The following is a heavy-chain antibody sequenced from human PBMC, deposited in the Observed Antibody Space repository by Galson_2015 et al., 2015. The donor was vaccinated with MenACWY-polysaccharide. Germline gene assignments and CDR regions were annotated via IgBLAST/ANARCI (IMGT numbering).Heavy chain of an antibody. J-gene: IGHJ5*02. CDR1: GFTFSSYV. Sequence: SLRLSCAVSGFTFSSYVMSWVRQAPGRGLEWVSSITDSGSSTYYVDSVKGRFTISRDNSKNTLFLQMNSLRADDTAVYYCAKGGREVDNWLDPWGQGALATVSS. CDR3: AKGGREVDNWLDP. CDR2: ITDSGSST. D-gene: IGHD1-26*01. V-gene: IGHV3-23*01.